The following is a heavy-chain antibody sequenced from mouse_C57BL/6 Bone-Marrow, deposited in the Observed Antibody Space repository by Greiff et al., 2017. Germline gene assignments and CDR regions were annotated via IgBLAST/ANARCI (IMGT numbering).Heavy chain of an antibody. V-gene: IGHV1-26*01. CDR2: INPNNGGT. J-gene: IGHJ2*01. D-gene: IGHD4-1*01. Sequence: EVQLQQSGPELVKPGASVKISCKASGYTFTDYYMNWVKQSHGKSLEWIGDINPNNGGTSYNQKFKGKATLTVDKSSSTAYMELRSLTSEDSAVYYCARIDWDFDYWGQGTTLTVSS. CDR3: ARIDWDFDY. CDR1: GYTFTDYY.